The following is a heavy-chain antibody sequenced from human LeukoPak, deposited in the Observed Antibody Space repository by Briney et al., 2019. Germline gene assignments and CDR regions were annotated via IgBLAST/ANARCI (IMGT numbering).Heavy chain of an antibody. V-gene: IGHV3-23*01. Sequence: TGGSLRLSCAASGFTFSSYAMSRVRQAPGKGLEWVSAISGSGGSIYYADSVKGRFTISRDNSKNTLYLQMNSLRAEDTAVYYCAKEWAIAARPGWYFDLWGRGTLVTVSS. CDR3: AKEWAIAARPGWYFDL. CDR1: GFTFSSYA. D-gene: IGHD6-6*01. CDR2: ISGSGGSI. J-gene: IGHJ2*01.